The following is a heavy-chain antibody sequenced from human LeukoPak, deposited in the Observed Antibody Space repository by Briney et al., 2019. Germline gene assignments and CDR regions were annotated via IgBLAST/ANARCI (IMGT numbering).Heavy chain of an antibody. V-gene: IGHV4-38-2*02. J-gene: IGHJ4*02. CDR2: IYHSGST. CDR1: GYSISSGYY. CDR3: ARVGSLTGDFLAPFDY. Sequence: SSETLSLTCTVSGYSISSGYYWGWIRQPPGKGLEWIGSIYHSGSTYYNPSLKSRVTISVDTPKNQFSLKLSSVTAADTAVYYCARVGSLTGDFLAPFDYWGQGTLVTVSS. D-gene: IGHD7-27*01.